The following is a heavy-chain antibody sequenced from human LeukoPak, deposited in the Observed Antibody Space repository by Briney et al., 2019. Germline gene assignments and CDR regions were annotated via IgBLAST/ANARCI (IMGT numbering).Heavy chain of an antibody. V-gene: IGHV3-53*01. J-gene: IGHJ4*02. CDR2: IYSGGST. Sequence: PGGSLRLSCAASGFTVSDNYSSWVRQAPGKGLEWVSVIYSGGSTKYADSVKARFTISRDNSKNTVYLQMNSLRADDTAVYYCARATLDNWGQGTLVTVSS. CDR3: ARATLDN. CDR1: GFTVSDNY.